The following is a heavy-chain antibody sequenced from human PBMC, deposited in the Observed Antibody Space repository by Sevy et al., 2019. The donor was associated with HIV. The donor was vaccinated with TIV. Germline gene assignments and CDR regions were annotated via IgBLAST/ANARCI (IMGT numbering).Heavy chain of an antibody. CDR3: AGENAWGRGYS. CDR2: IYYNGHI. CDR1: GGSITSLY. Sequence: KQSQTLSLTCTVSGGSITSLYWNWIRQPPGKGLEWIANIYYNGHINYNPSLKSRVTLSLDTSKNQFSLRLNSVTAADTAMYYCAGENAWGRGYSWGQGTLVTVSS. D-gene: IGHD1-26*01. V-gene: IGHV4-59*08. J-gene: IGHJ4*02.